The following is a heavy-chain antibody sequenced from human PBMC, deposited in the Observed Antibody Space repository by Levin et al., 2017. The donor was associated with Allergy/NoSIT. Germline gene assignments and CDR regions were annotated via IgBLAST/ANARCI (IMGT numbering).Heavy chain of an antibody. CDR2: INSDGSTT. V-gene: IGHV3-74*01. CDR3: AKVTFDFWSGGGAFDS. CDR1: GFIFSNYW. J-gene: IGHJ3*02. Sequence: GGSLRLSCAASGFIFSNYWMHWVRQAPGKGPVWVSRINSDGSTTSHADSVKGRFTISRDNAKNTLYLQMNSLRVEDTAVYYCAKVTFDFWSGGGAFDSWGQGTMVTVSS. D-gene: IGHD3-3*01.